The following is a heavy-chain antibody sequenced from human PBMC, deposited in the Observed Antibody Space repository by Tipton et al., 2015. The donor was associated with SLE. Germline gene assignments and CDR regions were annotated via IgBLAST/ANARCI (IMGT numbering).Heavy chain of an antibody. V-gene: IGHV3-21*01. CDR3: ARDPSPGIAAAGSEYFQH. CDR1: GFTFSSYS. J-gene: IGHJ1*01. D-gene: IGHD6-13*01. CDR2: ISSSSSYI. Sequence: GSLRLSCAASGFTFSSYSMNWVRQAPGKGLEWVSSISSSSSYIYYADSVKGRFTISRDNAKNSLYLQMNSLRAEDTAVYYCARDPSPGIAAAGSEYFQHWGQGTLVTVSS.